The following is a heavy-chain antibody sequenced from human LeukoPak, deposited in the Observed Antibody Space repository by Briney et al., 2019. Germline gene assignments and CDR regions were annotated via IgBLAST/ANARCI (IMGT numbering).Heavy chain of an antibody. CDR2: ISGSGGST. J-gene: IGHJ5*02. CDR3: AKETGDYGANTGGFDP. CDR1: GFTFSSYA. Sequence: GGSLRLSCAASGFTFSSYAMSWVRQAPGKGLEWVSAISGSGGSTYYADSVKGRFTISRDNSKNTLYLQMNSLRAEDTAVYYCAKETGDYGANTGGFDPWGQGTLVTVSS. D-gene: IGHD4-17*01. V-gene: IGHV3-23*01.